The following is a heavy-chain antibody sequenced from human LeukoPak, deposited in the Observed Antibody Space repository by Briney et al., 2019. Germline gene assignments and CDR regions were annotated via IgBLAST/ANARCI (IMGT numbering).Heavy chain of an antibody. D-gene: IGHD2-2*01. Sequence: GASLRLSCEAAGFTFSSYWMSSVRQAPGERLVWVSRINIVGDSTSYADSVKGRFIISRDNDKNTLYLQMHSLRAEDTAVYYYVRGHCSSSNCYAGLFDCWGRRTQLTDSS. CDR3: VRGHCSSSNCYAGLFDC. J-gene: IGHJ5*01. CDR2: INIVGDST. V-gene: IGHV3-74*01. CDR1: GFTFSSYW.